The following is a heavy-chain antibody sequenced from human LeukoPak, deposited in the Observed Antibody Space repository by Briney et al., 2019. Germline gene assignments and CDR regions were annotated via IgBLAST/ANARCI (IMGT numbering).Heavy chain of an antibody. J-gene: IGHJ4*02. V-gene: IGHV3-21*04. D-gene: IGHD6-19*01. CDR2: IGSTSSYI. Sequence: GGSLRLSCAGSGFTFSSYSMNWVRQAPGKGLEWVSSIGSTSSYIYYADSVKGRFTISRDNAKNTLYLQMNSLRAEDTAVYYCASWPGGWYGEDSWGQGTLVTVSS. CDR1: GFTFSSYS. CDR3: ASWPGGWYGEDS.